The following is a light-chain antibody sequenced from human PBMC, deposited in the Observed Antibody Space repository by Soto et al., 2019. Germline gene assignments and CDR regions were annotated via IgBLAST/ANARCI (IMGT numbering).Light chain of an antibody. Sequence: EIVMTQSPATLSVSPGERATLSCRASQSVSSNLAWYQQKPGQAPRLLIYGASTRDTGIPARFSGSGSGTEFTLTISSLQSEDFAVYYCQQYNNWPQTLGQGTKVEIK. V-gene: IGKV3-15*01. CDR2: GAS. J-gene: IGKJ1*01. CDR3: QQYNNWPQT. CDR1: QSVSSN.